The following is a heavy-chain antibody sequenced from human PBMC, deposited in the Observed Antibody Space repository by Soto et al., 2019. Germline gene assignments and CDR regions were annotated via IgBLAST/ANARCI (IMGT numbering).Heavy chain of an antibody. D-gene: IGHD2-2*01. CDR2: IYWDDDK. CDR1: GFSLSTSGVG. V-gene: IGHV2-5*02. Sequence: SGPTLVNPTQTLTLTCTFSGFSLSTSGVGVGWIRQPPGKALEWLALIYWDDDKRYSPSLKSRLTITKDTSKNQVVLTMTNMDPVDTATYYCAHSRYCSSTSCPHYYYYGMDVWGQGTTVTVSS. CDR3: AHSRYCSSTSCPHYYYYGMDV. J-gene: IGHJ6*02.